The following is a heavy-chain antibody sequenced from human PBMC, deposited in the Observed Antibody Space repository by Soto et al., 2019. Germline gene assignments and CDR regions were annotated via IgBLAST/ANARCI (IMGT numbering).Heavy chain of an antibody. J-gene: IGHJ4*02. Sequence: SETLSLTCTVSGDSISSNNYYWGWVRQPPEKGLEWIGSISYSGRTNYNPSLLSRVTISVDTSKNHFSLKLTSVTAADTAVYYCARPARSAWYGAFDYWGQGALVIVS. V-gene: IGHV4-39*02. CDR2: ISYSGRT. CDR1: GDSISSNNYY. CDR3: ARPARSAWYGAFDY. D-gene: IGHD6-19*01.